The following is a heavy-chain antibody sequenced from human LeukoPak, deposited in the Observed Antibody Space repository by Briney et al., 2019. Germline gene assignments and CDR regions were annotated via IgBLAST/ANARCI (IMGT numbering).Heavy chain of an antibody. V-gene: IGHV3-33*01. CDR1: GFSFSSYG. Sequence: GRSLRLSCAASGFSFSSYGMHWVRQAPGKGLEWVAVIWHDGSNKYYAGSVKGRFTISRDNSKNTLYLQMNSLRDEDTAVYYCARDSDDHYDSSGPIDIWGQGTMVTVSS. J-gene: IGHJ3*02. CDR2: IWHDGSNK. CDR3: ARDSDDHYDSSGPIDI. D-gene: IGHD3-22*01.